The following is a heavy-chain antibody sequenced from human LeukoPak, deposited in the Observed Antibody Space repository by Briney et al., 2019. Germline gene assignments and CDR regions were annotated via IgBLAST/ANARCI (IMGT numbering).Heavy chain of an antibody. V-gene: IGHV3-23*01. CDR3: AKRPAAVRGVIPYLDY. J-gene: IGHJ4*02. D-gene: IGHD3-10*02. CDR1: GFMFSSFS. Sequence: GGSLRLSCAASGFMFSSFSMSWVRHVPGKGLEWVSTISAGGSTYYADSVKGRFTIFRDNSKNTLFLQMNSLRAEDTAIYYCAKRPAAVRGVIPYLDYWGQGTLVTVSS. CDR2: ISAGGST.